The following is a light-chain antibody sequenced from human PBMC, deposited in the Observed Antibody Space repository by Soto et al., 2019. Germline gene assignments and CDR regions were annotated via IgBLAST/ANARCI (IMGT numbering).Light chain of an antibody. CDR2: KAS. CDR1: QTISSW. J-gene: IGKJ1*01. CDR3: QEHNTYGT. Sequence: DIQMTQSPSTLSGSFGDRVTITCRASQTISSWLAWYQQKPGKAPKLLIYKASTLKSGVPLRFSGSGSGTEFTLTISSLKPDDFATYYCQEHNTYGTFGQGTKVDIK. V-gene: IGKV1-5*03.